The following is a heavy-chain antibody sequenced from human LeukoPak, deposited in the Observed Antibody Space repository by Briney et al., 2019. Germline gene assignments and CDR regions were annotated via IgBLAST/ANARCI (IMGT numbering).Heavy chain of an antibody. V-gene: IGHV4-34*01. Sequence: PSETLSLTCSVNGDSFNTYYWSWIRQPPGKALEWIGEVSHRGTTSYSPSLKSRVTISVETSKNQFSLSVKSVTAADTAIYYCAKKRRRGYYLNSAFDMWGQGTMVTVSS. CDR1: GDSFNTYY. CDR3: AKKRRRGYYLNSAFDM. D-gene: IGHD3-3*01. J-gene: IGHJ3*02. CDR2: VSHRGTT.